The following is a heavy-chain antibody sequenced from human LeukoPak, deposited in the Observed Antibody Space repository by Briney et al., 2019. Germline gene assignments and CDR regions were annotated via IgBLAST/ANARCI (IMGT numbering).Heavy chain of an antibody. V-gene: IGHV4-61*01. D-gene: IGHD3-3*01. J-gene: IGHJ4*02. CDR2: IYYSGST. CDR3: ARVPYDFWSGYHFGPDY. CDR1: GGSVSSGSYY. Sequence: KSSETLSLTCTVSGGSVSSGSYYWSWIRQPPGKGLEWIGYIYYSGSTNYNPSLKSRVTISVDTSKNQFSLKLSSVTAADTAVYYCARVPYDFWSGYHFGPDYWGQGTLVTVSS.